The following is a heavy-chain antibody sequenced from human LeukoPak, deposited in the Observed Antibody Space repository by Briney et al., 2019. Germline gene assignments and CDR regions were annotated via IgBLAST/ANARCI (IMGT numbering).Heavy chain of an antibody. CDR2: IYDSGST. D-gene: IGHD3-9*01. J-gene: IGHJ5*02. CDR3: ARGYYDILTGYYEKYFDP. CDR1: GFTVSTNY. Sequence: GGSLRLSCAASGFTVSTNYMSWVRQDPGKGLKWVSVIYDSGSTYYTDSLKDRFTISRDNSKNTLYLQMNSLRDEDTAVYYCARGYYDILTGYYEKYFDPWGQGTLVTVSS. V-gene: IGHV3-66*01.